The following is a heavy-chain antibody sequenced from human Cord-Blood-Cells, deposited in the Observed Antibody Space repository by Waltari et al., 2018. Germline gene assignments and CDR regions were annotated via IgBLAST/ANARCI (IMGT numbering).Heavy chain of an antibody. Sequence: EVQLVESGGGLVQPGGSLKLSCAASGFPFSGPAMHWVRQASGKGLEWVGRIRSKANSYATAYAASVKGRFTISRDDSKNTAYLQMNSLKTEDTAVYYCTRPYDSSGYFIDYWGQGTLVTVSS. CDR3: TRPYDSSGYFIDY. V-gene: IGHV3-73*02. D-gene: IGHD3-22*01. J-gene: IGHJ4*02. CDR2: IRSKANSYAT. CDR1: GFPFSGPA.